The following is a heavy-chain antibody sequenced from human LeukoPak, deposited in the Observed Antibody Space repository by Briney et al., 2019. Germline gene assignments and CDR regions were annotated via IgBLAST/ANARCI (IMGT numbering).Heavy chain of an antibody. J-gene: IGHJ4*02. CDR3: ARAPRRDGYDTGYFDC. D-gene: IGHD5-24*01. CDR1: GFTLSSNY. CDR2: IYSGGST. V-gene: IGHV3-53*01. Sequence: GGSLRLSCAASGFTLSSNYMSWAPHAPGKGLEWGSVIYSGGSTYYSDSVKGRFTISRHNSKNTLYLQMNSLIAEDTAVYYCARAPRRDGYDTGYFDCWGQGTLVTVSS.